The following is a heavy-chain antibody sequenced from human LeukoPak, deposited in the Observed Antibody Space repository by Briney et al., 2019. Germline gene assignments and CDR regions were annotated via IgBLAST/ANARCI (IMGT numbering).Heavy chain of an antibody. J-gene: IGHJ6*03. CDR2: INPSGGST. V-gene: IGHV1-46*01. CDR3: ASGAWSSYPYYYYMDV. CDR1: GYTFTSYY. Sequence: ASVKVSCKASGYTFTSYYMHWVRQAPGQGLEWMGIINPSGGSTSYAQKFQGRVTMTRNTSISTAYMELSSLRSEDTAVYYCASGAWSSYPYYYYMDVWGKGTTVTISS. D-gene: IGHD1-26*01.